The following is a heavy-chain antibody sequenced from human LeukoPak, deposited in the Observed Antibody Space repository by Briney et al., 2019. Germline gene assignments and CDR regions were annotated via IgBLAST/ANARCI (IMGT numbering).Heavy chain of an antibody. V-gene: IGHV1-46*01. D-gene: IGHD1-14*01. J-gene: IGHJ6*03. CDR3: ARDYHPAYYYYYMDV. CDR2: INPSGGST. CDR1: GYTFTSYY. Sequence: ASVKVSCKASGYTFTSYYMHWVRQAPGQGLEWMGIINPSGGSTSYAQKFQGRVTMTRDMSTSTVYMELSSLRSEDTAVYYCARDYHPAYYYYYMDVWGEGTTVTVSS.